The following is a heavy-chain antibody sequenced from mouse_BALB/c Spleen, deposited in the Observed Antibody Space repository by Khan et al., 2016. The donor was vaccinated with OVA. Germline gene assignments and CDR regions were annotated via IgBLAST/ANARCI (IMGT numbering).Heavy chain of an antibody. Sequence: EVQLVESGPVLVRPGASVKISCKASGYSFTGYFMNWMMQSHGKSLEWIGRINPHIGETFYNQRFKDKATLTVDESSSTAHMELRSLASEDSAVYYCTRIYCSDFDYWGQGTTLTVSS. D-gene: IGHD1-1*01. J-gene: IGHJ2*01. CDR3: TRIYCSDFDY. CDR1: GYSFTGYF. V-gene: IGHV1-20*02. CDR2: INPHIGET.